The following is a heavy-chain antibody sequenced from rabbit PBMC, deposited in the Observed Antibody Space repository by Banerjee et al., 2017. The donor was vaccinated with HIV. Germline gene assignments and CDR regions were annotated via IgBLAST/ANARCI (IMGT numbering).Heavy chain of an antibody. V-gene: IGHV1S45*01. Sequence: QEQLEESGGDLVKPEGSLTLSCKASGIDFSSYYYMCWVRQAPGKGLELIACISGSSGSTYYASWAKGRFTISKASWTTVTLQMTSLTAADTATYFCARDYNDYGDNTRLDLWGPGTLVTVS. CDR2: ISGSSGST. CDR1: GIDFSSYYY. J-gene: IGHJ3*01. D-gene: IGHD2-1*01. CDR3: ARDYNDYGDNTRLDL.